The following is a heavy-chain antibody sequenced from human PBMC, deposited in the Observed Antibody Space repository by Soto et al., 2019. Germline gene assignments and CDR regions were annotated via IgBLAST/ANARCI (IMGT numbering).Heavy chain of an antibody. CDR2: INPNSGGT. J-gene: IGHJ5*02. Sequence: ASVKVSCKAAGYTFTGYYMHWGRQAPGQGLEGMGWINPNSGGTNYAQKFRGRVTMTRDTSISTAYMELSRLRSDDTAVYYCARWRKHFGVVPYSLHWFDPWGQGTLVTVSS. D-gene: IGHD3-3*01. CDR3: ARWRKHFGVVPYSLHWFDP. V-gene: IGHV1-2*02. CDR1: GYTFTGYY.